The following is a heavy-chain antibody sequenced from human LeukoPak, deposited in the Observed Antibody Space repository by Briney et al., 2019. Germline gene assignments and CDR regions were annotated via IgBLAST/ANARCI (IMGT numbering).Heavy chain of an antibody. J-gene: IGHJ6*02. CDR2: INTDGSTT. D-gene: IGHD3-10*02. V-gene: IGHV3-74*01. CDR1: GFTFNNYW. Sequence: GGSLRLSCAASGFTFNNYWMHWVRQPPGKGLLWVSRINTDGSTTNYADSVKGRFTISRDNAKNMVYLQMNSLRAEDTALYYCAKDLHYYVAMDVWGQGTAVTVSS. CDR3: AKDLHYYVAMDV.